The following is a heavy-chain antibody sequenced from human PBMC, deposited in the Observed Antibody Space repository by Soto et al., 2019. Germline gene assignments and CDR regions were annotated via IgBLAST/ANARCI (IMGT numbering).Heavy chain of an antibody. CDR2: IYYSGST. D-gene: IGHD6-13*01. Sequence: QLQLQESGPGLVKPSETLSLTCTVSGGSISSSSYYWGWIRQPPGKGLEWIGSIYYSGSTYYNPSLKSRVTISVDTSKNQFSLKLSSVTAADTAVYYCARPSYSSSWYGAFDIWGQGTMVTVSS. CDR3: ARPSYSSSWYGAFDI. J-gene: IGHJ3*02. V-gene: IGHV4-39*01. CDR1: GGSISSSSYY.